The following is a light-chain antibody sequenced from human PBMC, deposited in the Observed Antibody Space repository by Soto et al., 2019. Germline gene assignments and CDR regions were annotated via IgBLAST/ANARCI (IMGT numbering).Light chain of an antibody. CDR1: QSVSSN. Sequence: EIVMTQSPATLSVSPGERATLSCRASQSVSSNLAWYQHKPDQAPRLLIFGASTRATGIPARFSGSGSGTEFTLTISSLQSEDFAVYYCQQDNNYVTFGQGTRLEIK. J-gene: IGKJ5*01. V-gene: IGKV3-15*01. CDR3: QQDNNYVT. CDR2: GAS.